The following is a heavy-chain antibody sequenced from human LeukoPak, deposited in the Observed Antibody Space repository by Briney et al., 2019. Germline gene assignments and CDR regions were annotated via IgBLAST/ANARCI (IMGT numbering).Heavy chain of an antibody. Sequence: PGGSLRLSCAASRFISSSYSMNWVRQAPGKGLEWVSSISSSSSYIYYADSVKGRFTISRDNAKNSLSLQMNSLRAEDTAVYYCARGGEPVGFDYWGQGTLVTVSS. D-gene: IGHD1-26*01. CDR1: RFISSSYS. CDR2: ISSSSSYI. V-gene: IGHV3-21*01. CDR3: ARGGEPVGFDY. J-gene: IGHJ4*02.